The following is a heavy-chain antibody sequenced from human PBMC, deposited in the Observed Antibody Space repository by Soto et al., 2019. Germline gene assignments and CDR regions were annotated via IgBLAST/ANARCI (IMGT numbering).Heavy chain of an antibody. D-gene: IGHD1-26*01. V-gene: IGHV3-9*01. CDR1: GFRFDDFA. J-gene: IGHJ6*02. CDR3: VKGRGSYFVYFGLDV. Sequence: EVQLVESGGGLVQSGRSRRLSCVASGFRFDDFAMHWVRQAPGKGLEWVSSIDWNSGSTAYADSVKGRFTVFRDNARNSLDLQMNSLRVEDTALYYCVKGRGSYFVYFGLDVWGPGTTVNVSS. CDR2: IDWNSGST.